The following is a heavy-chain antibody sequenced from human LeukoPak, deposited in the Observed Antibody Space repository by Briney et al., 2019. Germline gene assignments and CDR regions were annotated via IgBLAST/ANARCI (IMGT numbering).Heavy chain of an antibody. CDR3: ARVDWLRYFVF. CDR1: AYSISRGYY. J-gene: IGHJ4*02. CDR2: IYHSGST. V-gene: IGHV4-38-2*01. Sequence: PSETLSLTCAVSAYSISRGYYWGWIRQPPGKGLEWIGTIYHSGSTYYNPSLKSRVSLSVQTSKNQFSLKLSSVTAADTAFYYCARVDWLRYFVFCGQGLLVTVSS. D-gene: IGHD5-12*01.